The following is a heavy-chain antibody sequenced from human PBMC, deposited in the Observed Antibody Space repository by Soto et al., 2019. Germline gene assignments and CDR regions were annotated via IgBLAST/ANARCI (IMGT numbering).Heavy chain of an antibody. CDR3: ARDFKAPNDAWAFDY. D-gene: IGHD3-16*01. V-gene: IGHV4-4*02. J-gene: IGHJ4*02. CDR2: IYHGGTT. CDR1: GASIGSADW. Sequence: QVQLQESGPGLVMPSGTLSLTCAVAGASIGSADWWNWVRQPPGKGLEWIGEIYHGGTTIYNPSLKSRVTISEDESKYHYSLKLTYVTAADTAVYYCARDFKAPNDAWAFDYWGQGTLVTVSS.